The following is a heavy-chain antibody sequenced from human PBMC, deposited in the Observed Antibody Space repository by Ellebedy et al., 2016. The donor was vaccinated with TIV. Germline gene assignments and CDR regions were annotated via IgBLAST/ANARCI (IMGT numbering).Heavy chain of an antibody. CDR3: ARDRIVSSTSDLYYGMDV. J-gene: IGHJ6*02. Sequence: AASVKVSCKASGYTFTSYYMHWVRQAPGQGLEWMGIIDPSGATTDYAQKFQGRVTMTRDTSTRNVYMELSSLRSEDTAVYYCARDRIVSSTSDLYYGMDVWGQGTTVTVSS. V-gene: IGHV1-46*01. D-gene: IGHD5/OR15-5a*01. CDR1: GYTFTSYY. CDR2: IDPSGATT.